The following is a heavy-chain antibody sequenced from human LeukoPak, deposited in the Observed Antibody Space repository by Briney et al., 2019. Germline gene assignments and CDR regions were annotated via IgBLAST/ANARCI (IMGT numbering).Heavy chain of an antibody. D-gene: IGHD3-22*01. J-gene: IGHJ4*02. V-gene: IGHV3-23*01. CDR3: AKVLNYHDSGGYLYYFDY. CDR2: ISGSGGST. CDR1: GFTFSSYA. Sequence: GGSLRLSCAASGFTFSSYAMSWVRQAPGKGLEWVSAISGSGGSTYYADSVKGRFTISRDNSKNTLYLQMNSLRAEDTAVYYCAKVLNYHDSGGYLYYFDYWGQGTLVTVSS.